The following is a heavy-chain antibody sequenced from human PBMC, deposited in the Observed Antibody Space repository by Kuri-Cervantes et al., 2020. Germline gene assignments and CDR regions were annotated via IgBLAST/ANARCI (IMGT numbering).Heavy chain of an antibody. CDR1: GGSFSGYY. CDR2: INHSGST. J-gene: IGHJ3*02. V-gene: IGHV4-34*01. CDR3: ASFGVAAAGTLAFDI. Sequence: SETLSLTCAVYGGSFSGYYWSWIRQPPGKGLEWIGEINHSGSTNYNPSLKSRVTISVDTSKNQFSLKLSSVTAADTAVYYCASFGVAAAGTLAFDIWGQGTMVTVSS. D-gene: IGHD6-13*01.